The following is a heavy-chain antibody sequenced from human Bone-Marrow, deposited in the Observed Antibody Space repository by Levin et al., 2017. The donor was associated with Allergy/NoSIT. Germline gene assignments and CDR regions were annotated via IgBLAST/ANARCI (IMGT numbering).Heavy chain of an antibody. CDR1: GLMVSDNY. CDR3: ARTIYDVLTTYMDV. V-gene: IGHV3-66*02. CDR2: VYRGGAT. D-gene: IGHD3-9*01. Sequence: GGSLRLSCAASGLMVSDNYMTWVRQAPGKGLEWVALVYRGGATYYADVVKGRFTIARDNSKNTMVLQMKDLRPEDTAVYYCARTIYDVLTTYMDVWGEGTAVTVSS. J-gene: IGHJ6*03.